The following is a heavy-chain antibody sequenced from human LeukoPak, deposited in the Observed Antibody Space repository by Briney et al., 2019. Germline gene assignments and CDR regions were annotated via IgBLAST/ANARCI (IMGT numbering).Heavy chain of an antibody. Sequence: GASVRVSCKVSGYTLIELSMHWVRQAPGKGLEWMGGFDPLNYRTLYAQKFQGRVTMTEDKSTNIAYMELSSLRSEDTAVYYCATGLRSTGPGSGFDYWGQGTLVTVSS. J-gene: IGHJ4*02. CDR2: FDPLNYRT. V-gene: IGHV1-24*01. D-gene: IGHD1-14*01. CDR3: ATGLRSTGPGSGFDY. CDR1: GYTLIELS.